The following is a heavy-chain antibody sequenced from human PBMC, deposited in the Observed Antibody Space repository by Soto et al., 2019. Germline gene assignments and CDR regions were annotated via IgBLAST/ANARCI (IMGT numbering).Heavy chain of an antibody. V-gene: IGHV3-30-3*01. D-gene: IGHD2-15*01. Sequence: QVQLVESGGGVVQPGRSLRLSCAASGFTFSSYAMHWVRQAPGKGLEWVAVISYDGSNKYYADSVKGRFTISRDNSKNTLYLQMNSLRAEDTAVYYCARVPIVVVAAANWYFDLWGRGTLVTVSS. J-gene: IGHJ2*01. CDR1: GFTFSSYA. CDR3: ARVPIVVVAAANWYFDL. CDR2: ISYDGSNK.